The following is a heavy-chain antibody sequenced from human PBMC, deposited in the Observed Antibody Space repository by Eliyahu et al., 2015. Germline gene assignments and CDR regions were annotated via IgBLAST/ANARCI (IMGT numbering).Heavy chain of an antibody. CDR2: ISYDGSNK. J-gene: IGHJ3*01. CDR3: ARAIRANKSSFDV. D-gene: IGHD1-26*01. Sequence: QVQLVESGGGXVQPGRSLRLSCAASGITFSSYAMHWVRQAPGKGLEWVAVISYDGSNKYYADSVKGRFTISRDNSKNTLYLQMNSLRAEDTAVYYCARAIRANKSSFDVWGQGTMVTVSS. CDR1: GITFSSYA. V-gene: IGHV3-30-3*01.